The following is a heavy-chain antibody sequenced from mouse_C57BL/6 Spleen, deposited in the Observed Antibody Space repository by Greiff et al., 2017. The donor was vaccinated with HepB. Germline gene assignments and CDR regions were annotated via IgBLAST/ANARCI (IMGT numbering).Heavy chain of an antibody. CDR2: IDPSDSYT. J-gene: IGHJ2*01. CDR3: VSRAYYSNPYYFDY. D-gene: IGHD2-5*01. CDR1: GYTFTSYW. Sequence: QVQLQQPGAELVKPGASVKLSCKASGYTFTSYWMQWVKQRPGQGLEWIGEIDPSDSYTNYNQKFKGKATLTVDTSSSTAYMQLSSLTSEDSAVYYCVSRAYYSNPYYFDYWGQGTTLTVSS. V-gene: IGHV1-50*01.